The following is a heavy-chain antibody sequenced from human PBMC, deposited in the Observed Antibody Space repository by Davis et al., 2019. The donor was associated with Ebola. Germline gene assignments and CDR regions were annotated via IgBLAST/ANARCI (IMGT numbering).Heavy chain of an antibody. CDR2: FSYSGST. V-gene: IGHV4-4*02. CDR1: GGSIRPHGW. CDR3: AGQCEPLRVWHV. D-gene: IGHD2-21*02. J-gene: IGHJ6*02. Sequence: PSETLSLTCTVSGGSIRPHGWCSLVGQSPGKVLEWIGAFSYSGSTKYNPSLTSRVNMSMDKSKNQFSLRLTSGTAADAAVYYCAGQCEPLRVWHVWGQGTAVTVSS.